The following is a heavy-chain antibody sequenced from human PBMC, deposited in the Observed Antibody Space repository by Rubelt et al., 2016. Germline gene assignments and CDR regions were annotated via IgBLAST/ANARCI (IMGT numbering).Heavy chain of an antibody. CDR1: GGSISSSSYY. V-gene: IGHV4-39*01. D-gene: IGHD6-19*01. CDR2: IYYSGST. Sequence: QLQLQESGPGLVKPSETLSLTCTVSGGSISSSSYYWGWIRQPPGKGLEWIGRIYYSGSTYYNPSLKSRVTITVETSKNQFSLKLSSVTAADTAVYYCARLSSGWYYFDYWGQGTLVTVSS. J-gene: IGHJ4*02. CDR3: ARLSSGWYYFDY.